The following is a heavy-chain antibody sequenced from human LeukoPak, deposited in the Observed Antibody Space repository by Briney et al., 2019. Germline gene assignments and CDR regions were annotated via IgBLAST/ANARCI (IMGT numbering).Heavy chain of an antibody. V-gene: IGHV3-21*01. CDR1: GFTFSSYS. Sequence: GGSLRLSCAASGFTFSSYSMNWVRQAPGKGLEWVSSISSSSSYIYYADSVKGRFTISRDNARNSLYLQMNSLRAEDTAVYYCASTGAAAGTHYYYMDVWGKGTTVTISS. CDR2: ISSSSSYI. D-gene: IGHD6-13*01. J-gene: IGHJ6*03. CDR3: ASTGAAAGTHYYYMDV.